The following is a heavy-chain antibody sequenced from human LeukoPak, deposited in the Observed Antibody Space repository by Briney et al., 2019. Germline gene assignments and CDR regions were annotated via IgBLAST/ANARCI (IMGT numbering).Heavy chain of an antibody. Sequence: SSETLSLTCTVSGGSISSGGYYWSWIRQHPGKGLEWIGYIYYSGSTYYNPSLKSRVTISVDTSKNQFSLKLSSVTAADTAVYYCASGDLKAEEYYHDSSGPKHFDYWGQGTLVTVSS. CDR2: IYYSGST. CDR3: ASGDLKAEEYYHDSSGPKHFDY. D-gene: IGHD3-22*01. CDR1: GGSISSGGYY. J-gene: IGHJ4*02. V-gene: IGHV4-31*03.